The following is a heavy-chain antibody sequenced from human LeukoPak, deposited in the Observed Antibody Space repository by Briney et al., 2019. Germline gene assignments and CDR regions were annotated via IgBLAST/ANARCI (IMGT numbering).Heavy chain of an antibody. CDR1: GYTFTSYD. D-gene: IGHD3-22*01. CDR2: MNPNSGNT. Sequence: ASVKVSCKASGYTFTSYDINWVRQATGQGLEWMGWMNPNSGNTGYAQKFQGRVTITRNTSISTAYMELSSLRSEDTAVYYCARVYYFASSGYYFPPDYWGQGTLVTVSS. CDR3: ARVYYFASSGYYFPPDY. J-gene: IGHJ4*02. V-gene: IGHV1-8*03.